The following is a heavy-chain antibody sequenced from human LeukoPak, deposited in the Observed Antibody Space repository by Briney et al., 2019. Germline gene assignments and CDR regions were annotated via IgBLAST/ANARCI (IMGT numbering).Heavy chain of an antibody. J-gene: IGHJ4*02. CDR2: ISNDGTST. CDR1: GFTFNNYW. CDR3: AKDFWSGYYPNY. Sequence: PGGSLRLSCAGSGFTFNNYWIHWVRQAPGKGLVWLSRISNDGTSTIYADSVRGRFTISRDNAKNTLFLQMNSLRAEDSAVYYCAKDFWSGYYPNYWGQGTLVTVSS. D-gene: IGHD3-3*01. V-gene: IGHV3-74*01.